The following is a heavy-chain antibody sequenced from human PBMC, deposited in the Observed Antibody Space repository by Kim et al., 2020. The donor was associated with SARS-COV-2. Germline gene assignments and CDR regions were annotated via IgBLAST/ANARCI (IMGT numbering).Heavy chain of an antibody. V-gene: IGHV4-61*08. Sequence: SETLSLTCTVSGGSVNNGDSYWTWIRQPPGKGLEWLGYISYSGSTNYNPSLLSRVVISADTSKNQVSLALKSVTSAATALYYFARERGVSSHGYGPSFD. CDR2: ISYSGST. D-gene: IGHD3-10*01. CDR3: ARERGVSSHGYGPSFD. CDR1: GGSVNNGDSY. J-gene: IGHJ4*01.